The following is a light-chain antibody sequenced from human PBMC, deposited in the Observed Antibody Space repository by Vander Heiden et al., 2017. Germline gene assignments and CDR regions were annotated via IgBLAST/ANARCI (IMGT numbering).Light chain of an antibody. CDR3: QHRSNCEIT. V-gene: IGKV3-11*01. CDR1: QSVSSY. CDR2: DAS. J-gene: IGKJ5*01. Sequence: IVLTQSPATLSLSPGDRATLSCRASQSVSSYLAWYQQKPGHAPRLLIYDASNRATGIPARFRGSGYGTDFTLTISSLEPEDFAVYYCQHRSNCEITFGQGTLMEIK.